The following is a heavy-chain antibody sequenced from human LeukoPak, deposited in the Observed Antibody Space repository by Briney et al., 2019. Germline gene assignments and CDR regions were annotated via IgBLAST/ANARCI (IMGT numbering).Heavy chain of an antibody. Sequence: GGSLRLSCAASGFTFSSYAMSWVRQAPGKGLEWVSAISGSGGSTHYADSVKGRFTISRDNSKNTLYLQMNSLRAEDTAVYYCAKQTMVRGVIIRAPLDYWGQGTLVTVSS. D-gene: IGHD3-10*01. J-gene: IGHJ4*02. CDR3: AKQTMVRGVIIRAPLDY. V-gene: IGHV3-23*01. CDR1: GFTFSSYA. CDR2: ISGSGGST.